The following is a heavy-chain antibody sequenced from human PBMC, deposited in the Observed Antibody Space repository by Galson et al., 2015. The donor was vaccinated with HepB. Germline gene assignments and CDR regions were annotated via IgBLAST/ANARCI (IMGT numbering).Heavy chain of an antibody. CDR1: GGSFSGYY. CDR3: ARGREWERIGYRFDY. J-gene: IGHJ4*02. CDR2: INHSGST. D-gene: IGHD5-12*01. Sequence: SETLSLTCAVYGGSFSGYYWSWIRQPPGKGLEWIGEINHSGSTNYNPSLKSRVTISVDTSKNQFSLKLSSVTAADTAVYYCARGREWERIGYRFDYWGQGTLVTVSS. V-gene: IGHV4-34*01.